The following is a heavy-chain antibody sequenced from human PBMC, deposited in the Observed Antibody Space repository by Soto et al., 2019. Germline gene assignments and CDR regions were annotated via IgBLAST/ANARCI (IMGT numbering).Heavy chain of an antibody. Sequence: SVKVSCKASGGTFSSYAISWVRQAPGQGLEWMGGIIPIFGTANYAQKFQGRVTITADESTSTAYMELSSLRSEDTAVYYCARGIRYFDWFSTGYYFDYWGQGTLVTVSS. D-gene: IGHD3-9*01. CDR3: ARGIRYFDWFSTGYYFDY. V-gene: IGHV1-69*13. CDR1: GGTFSSYA. J-gene: IGHJ4*02. CDR2: IIPIFGTA.